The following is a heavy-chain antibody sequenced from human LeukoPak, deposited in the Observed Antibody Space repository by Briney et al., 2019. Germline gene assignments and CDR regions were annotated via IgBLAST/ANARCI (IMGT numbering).Heavy chain of an antibody. CDR1: GGSITNYY. D-gene: IGHD1-26*01. CDR3: ARDQYSGRFDY. Sequence: WETLSLTCTVSGGSITNYYWSWIRQPPGKGLECVGYVYYSGNPEYNPSLKSRVTISIDTSKNQFSLKLSSVTAADTAVYYCARDQYSGRFDYWGQGTLVTVSS. J-gene: IGHJ4*02. V-gene: IGHV4-59*01. CDR2: VYYSGNP.